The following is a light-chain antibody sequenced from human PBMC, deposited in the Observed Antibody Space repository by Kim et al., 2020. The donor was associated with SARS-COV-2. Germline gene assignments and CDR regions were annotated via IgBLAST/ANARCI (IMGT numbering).Light chain of an antibody. V-gene: IGKV3-15*01. CDR3: QQYNNWPDA. CDR2: SAS. J-gene: IGKJ2*01. CDR1: QSVSSN. Sequence: EIVMTQSPATLSVSPGERATLSCRASQSVSSNLAWYQQKPGQAPRLVIYSASTRATGIPARFSGSGSGTEFTLTISSLQSEDFAVYYCQQYNNWPDAFGQGTKLEI.